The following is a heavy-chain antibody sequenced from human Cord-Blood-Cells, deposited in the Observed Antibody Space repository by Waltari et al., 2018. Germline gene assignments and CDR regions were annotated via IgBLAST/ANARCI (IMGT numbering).Heavy chain of an antibody. CDR1: GGSISSYY. D-gene: IGHD1-26*01. J-gene: IGHJ4*02. Sequence: QVQLQESGPGLVKPSETLSLTCTVSGGSISSYYWSWIRQPPGKGLEWIGYIYYSGSTNYNPSLKSGVTRSVDTSKNQFSLKLSSVTAADTAVYYCARDSGRFDYWGQGTLVTVSS. V-gene: IGHV4-59*01. CDR2: IYYSGST. CDR3: ARDSGRFDY.